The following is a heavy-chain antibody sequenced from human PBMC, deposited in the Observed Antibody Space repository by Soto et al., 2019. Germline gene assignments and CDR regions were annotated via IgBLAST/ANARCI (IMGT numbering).Heavy chain of an antibody. J-gene: IGHJ4*02. CDR2: ISGSGGST. D-gene: IGHD2-2*01. CDR3: AKDPAAAQRVWYFDY. V-gene: IGHV3-23*01. CDR1: GFTFSSYA. Sequence: EVQLLESGGGLVQPGGSLRLSCAASGFTFSSYAMSWVRQAPGKGLEWVSAISGSGGSTNYADSVKGRFTISRDNSKNTLYLQMNSLRAEDTAVYYCAKDPAAAQRVWYFDYWGQGTLVTVSS.